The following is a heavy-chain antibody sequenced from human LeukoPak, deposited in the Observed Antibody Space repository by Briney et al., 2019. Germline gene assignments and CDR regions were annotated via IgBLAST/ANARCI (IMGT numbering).Heavy chain of an antibody. CDR1: GYSFSTYW. CDR3: ARLLSSATWGAFDI. Sequence: GESLKISCRGSGYSFSTYWITWVCQMPGKGLEWMGVIYPGDSDTRYSPSFEGQVTISADKSISTAYLQWSSLKASDTAMYYCARLLSSATWGAFDIWGQGTVVTVSS. J-gene: IGHJ3*02. CDR2: IYPGDSDT. V-gene: IGHV5-51*01. D-gene: IGHD6-25*01.